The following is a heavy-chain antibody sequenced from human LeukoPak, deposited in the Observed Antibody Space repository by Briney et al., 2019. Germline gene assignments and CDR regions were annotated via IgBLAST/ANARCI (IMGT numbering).Heavy chain of an antibody. V-gene: IGHV4-38-2*02. D-gene: IGHD3-10*01. J-gene: IGHJ6*03. Sequence: SETLSLTCTVSGYSISSGYYWGWIRQSPGKGLEWIGSIYHGGSTYYNPSLRSRVIVSVDTSKNHFSLKMSSVTAADTAVYYCALTSPPGYYYYMDVWGKGTTVTVSS. CDR3: ALTSPPGYYYYMDV. CDR1: GYSISSGYY. CDR2: IYHGGST.